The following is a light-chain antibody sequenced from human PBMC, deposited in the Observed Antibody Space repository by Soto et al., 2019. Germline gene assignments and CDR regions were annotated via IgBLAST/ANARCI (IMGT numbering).Light chain of an antibody. Sequence: DIQMTQSPSTLSASVGDRVTITCRASQSISSLLAWYQQKPGKAPKLLIYKASTLESGVPSRFSGSGSGTEFTRSITSLQPDDFATYDGQHDNSYSPFGGGTKVEIK. CDR3: QHDNSYSP. J-gene: IGKJ4*02. V-gene: IGKV1-5*03. CDR2: KAS. CDR1: QSISSL.